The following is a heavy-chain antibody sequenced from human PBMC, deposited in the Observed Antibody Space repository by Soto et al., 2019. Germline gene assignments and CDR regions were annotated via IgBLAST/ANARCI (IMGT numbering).Heavy chain of an antibody. CDR1: GFTFSSYS. CDR2: ISSSSSYI. V-gene: IGHV3-21*01. D-gene: IGHD2-2*01. J-gene: IGHJ4*02. Sequence: ESGGGLVKPGGSLRLSCAASGFTFSSYSMNWVRQAPGKGLEWVSSISSSSSYIYYADSVKGRFTISRDNAKNSLYLQMNSLRAEDTAVYYCARIRCSSTSCQMRFDYWGQGTLVTVSS. CDR3: ARIRCSSTSCQMRFDY.